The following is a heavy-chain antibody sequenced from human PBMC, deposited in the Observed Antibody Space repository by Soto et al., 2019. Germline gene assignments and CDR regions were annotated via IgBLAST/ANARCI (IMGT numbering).Heavy chain of an antibody. J-gene: IGHJ5*02. CDR3: ARVMVRGVISRWFDP. V-gene: IGHV3-48*01. CDR2: ISSSSSTI. Sequence: EVQLVESGGGLVQPGGSLRLSCAASGFTFSSYNMNWVRQAPGKGLEWVSYISSSSSTIYYADSVKGRFTISRDNAKNSLYLQMNSLRAEDTAVYYCARVMVRGVISRWFDPWGQGTLVTVSS. D-gene: IGHD3-10*01. CDR1: GFTFSSYN.